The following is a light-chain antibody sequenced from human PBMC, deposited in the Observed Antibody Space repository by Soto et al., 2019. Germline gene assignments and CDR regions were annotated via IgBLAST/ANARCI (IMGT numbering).Light chain of an antibody. V-gene: IGKV3-11*01. CDR2: AAS. CDR3: QQRKSWPPIT. Sequence: EIVLADPPVTLSLSPGERATVSCRPSQSVRTYLDWCQVKPGQAPRLLIYAASSRASGVPARFSGSGSGTDFTLTISSLEPEDFALYYCQQRKSWPPITFGQGTRLEIK. CDR1: QSVRTY. J-gene: IGKJ5*01.